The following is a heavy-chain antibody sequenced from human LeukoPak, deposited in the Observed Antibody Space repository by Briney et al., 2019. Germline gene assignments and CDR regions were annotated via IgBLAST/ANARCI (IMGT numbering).Heavy chain of an antibody. V-gene: IGHV3-53*01. CDR3: ARGAGYNYPYYFDY. D-gene: IGHD5-24*01. CDR2: IYGGGNI. Sequence: GGSLRLSCAASGFTVSSNYMSWVRQAPGKGLEWISVIYGGGNIYYADSVKGRFTISRDNSKNTLYLQVNSLRAEDTAVYYCARGAGYNYPYYFDYWGQGTLVTVSS. J-gene: IGHJ4*02. CDR1: GFTVSSNY.